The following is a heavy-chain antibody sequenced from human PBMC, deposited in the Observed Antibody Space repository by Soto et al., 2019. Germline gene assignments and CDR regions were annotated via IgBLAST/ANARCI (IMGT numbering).Heavy chain of an antibody. CDR1: GYTFTSYY. CDR2: INPSGGST. CDR3: ASGSYYYYGMDV. V-gene: IGHV1-46*03. D-gene: IGHD1-26*01. Sequence: ASVKVSCKASGYTFTSYYMHWARQAPGQGLEWMGIINPSGGSTSYAQKIQGRVTMTRDTSTSTVYMELSSLRSEDTAVYYCASGSYYYYGMDVWGQGTKVTVSS. J-gene: IGHJ6*02.